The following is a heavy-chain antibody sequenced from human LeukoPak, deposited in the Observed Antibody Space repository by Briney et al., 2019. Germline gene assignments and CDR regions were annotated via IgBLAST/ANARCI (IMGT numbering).Heavy chain of an antibody. CDR3: ARALDTPTNDY. CDR2: ISVYNGNT. J-gene: IGHJ4*02. CDR1: GYTFTSYG. V-gene: IGHV1-18*01. D-gene: IGHD5-18*01. Sequence: GSVKVSCKASGYTFTSYGISWVRQAPGQGLEWMGWISVYNGNTLYAQSLQGRVTMTTDTSTDTAYMELRSLRSDDTAVYYCARALDTPTNDYWGQGTLVTVSS.